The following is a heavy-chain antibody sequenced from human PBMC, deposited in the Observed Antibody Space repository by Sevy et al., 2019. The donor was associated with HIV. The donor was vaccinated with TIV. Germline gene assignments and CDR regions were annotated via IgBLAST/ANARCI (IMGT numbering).Heavy chain of an antibody. CDR1: GFTFSGAA. CDR2: IRSSVNSYAT. CDR3: TASMKTDVLRYFDWLEEPPFDH. Sequence: GGSLRLSCAASGFTFSGAAMHWVRQAPGKGLEWVGRIRSSVNSYATAYAVSVRGRFTIAREDSGNTAFLEMSSLKTEDTAVYYCTASMKTDVLRYFDWLEEPPFDHWGQGTLVTVSS. V-gene: IGHV3-73*01. J-gene: IGHJ4*02. D-gene: IGHD3-9*01.